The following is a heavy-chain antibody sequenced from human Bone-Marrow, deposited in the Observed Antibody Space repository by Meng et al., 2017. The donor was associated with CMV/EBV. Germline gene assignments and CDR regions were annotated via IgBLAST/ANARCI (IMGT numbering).Heavy chain of an antibody. J-gene: IGHJ3*02. CDR2: INSDGSST. CDR1: GFTFSSYW. Sequence: LSLTCAASGFTFSSYWMHWVRQAPGKGLVWVSRINSDGSSTSYADSVKGRFTISRDNAKNTLYLQMNSLRAEDTAVYYCAIVGATDLLHAFDIWGQGTMVTVSS. D-gene: IGHD1-26*01. CDR3: AIVGATDLLHAFDI. V-gene: IGHV3-74*01.